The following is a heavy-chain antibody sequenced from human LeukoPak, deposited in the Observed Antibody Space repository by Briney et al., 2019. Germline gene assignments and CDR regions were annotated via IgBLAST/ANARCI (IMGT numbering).Heavy chain of an antibody. CDR1: GFTFSSYW. CDR3: ARDLSSSWPLNDAFDI. V-gene: IGHV3-7*01. CDR2: IKQDGSEK. Sequence: GGSLRLSCAASGFTFSSYWMSWVRQAPGKGLEWVANIKQDGSEKYYVDSVKGRFTLSRDNAKNSLYLQMNSLRAEDTAVYYCARDLSSSWPLNDAFDIWGQGTMVTVSS. D-gene: IGHD6-13*01. J-gene: IGHJ3*02.